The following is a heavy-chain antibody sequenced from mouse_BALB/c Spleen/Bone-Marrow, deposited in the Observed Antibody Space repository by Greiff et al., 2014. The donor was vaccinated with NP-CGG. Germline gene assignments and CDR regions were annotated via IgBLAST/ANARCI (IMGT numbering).Heavy chain of an antibody. V-gene: IGHV14-3*02. CDR2: VDPANGNT. D-gene: IGHD2-1*01. CDR3: ARRFGNSPRDSAMVN. Sequence: QLQQSGADLVKPGASVKLSCTASGFNIKDTYIHWVKQRPEQGLEWIGRVDPANGNTKYAPKFQGKATITADTSSNTAYLRLSSLTSEDTAVYYCARRFGNSPRDSAMVNWGRGTSVTVSS. J-gene: IGHJ4*01. CDR1: GFNIKDTY.